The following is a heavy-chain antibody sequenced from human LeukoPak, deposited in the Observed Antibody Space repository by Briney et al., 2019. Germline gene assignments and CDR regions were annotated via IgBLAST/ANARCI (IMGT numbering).Heavy chain of an antibody. J-gene: IGHJ4*02. CDR3: ARDLWYNWNPVKGFDY. D-gene: IGHD1-20*01. CDR1: GDSVSSNSAA. CDR2: TYYRSKWYN. V-gene: IGHV6-1*01. Sequence: RSQTLSLTCAISGDSVSSNSAAWNWIRQSPSRGLEWLGRTYYRSKWYNDYAVSVKSRITINPDTSKNQFSLQLNSVTPEDTAVYYCARDLWYNWNPVKGFDYWGQGTLVTVSS.